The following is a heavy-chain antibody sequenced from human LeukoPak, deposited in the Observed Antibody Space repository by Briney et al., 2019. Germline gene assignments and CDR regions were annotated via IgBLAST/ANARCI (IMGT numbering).Heavy chain of an antibody. CDR3: ARFHSSLHTAGDY. CDR2: INPSGGGT. V-gene: IGHV1-46*01. D-gene: IGHD5-18*01. CDR1: GYTFTSYY. J-gene: IGHJ4*02. Sequence: ASVKVSCKASGYTFTSYYMHCVPHGPGRRLECMGIINPSGGGTSYAQTFQGRVTMTRDTSTSTVYMELSSLKSEDTAVYYCARFHSSLHTAGDYWGQGTLVTVSS.